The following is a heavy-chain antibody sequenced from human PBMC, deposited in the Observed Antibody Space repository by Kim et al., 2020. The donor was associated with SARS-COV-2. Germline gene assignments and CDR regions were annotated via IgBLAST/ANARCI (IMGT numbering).Heavy chain of an antibody. J-gene: IGHJ6*02. V-gene: IGHV3-21*01. CDR2: ISSSSSYI. CDR3: AREGLTRLYSNYGMDV. CDR1: GFTFSSYS. D-gene: IGHD4-4*01. Sequence: GGSLRLSCAASGFTFSSYSMNWVRQAPGKGLEWVSSISSSSSYIYYADSVKGRFTISRDNAKNSLYLQMNSLRAEDTAVYYCAREGLTRLYSNYGMDVWGQGTTVTVSS.